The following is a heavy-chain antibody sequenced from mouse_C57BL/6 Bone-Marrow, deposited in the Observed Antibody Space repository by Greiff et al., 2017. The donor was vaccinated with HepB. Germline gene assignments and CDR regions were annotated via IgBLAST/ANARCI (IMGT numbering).Heavy chain of an antibody. CDR3: ASLYYGLAY. Sequence: QVQLQQPGAELVRPGSSVKLSCKASGYTFTSCWMDWVKQRPGQGLEWIGNIYPSDSETHYNQKFKDKATLTVDKSSSTAYMQLSSLTSEDSAVYYCASLYYGLAYWGQGTLVTVSA. CDR1: GYTFTSCW. CDR2: IYPSDSET. J-gene: IGHJ3*01. D-gene: IGHD1-1*02. V-gene: IGHV1-61*01.